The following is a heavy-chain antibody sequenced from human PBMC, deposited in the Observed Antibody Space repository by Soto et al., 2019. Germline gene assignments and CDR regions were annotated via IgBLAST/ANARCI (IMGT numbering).Heavy chain of an antibody. V-gene: IGHV3-15*01. J-gene: IGHJ6*03. D-gene: IGHD3-3*01. Sequence: GGSLRLSCAASGFTFSNAWMSWVRQAPGKGLEWVGRIKSKTDGGTTDYAAPVKGRFTISRDDSKNTLYLQMNSLKTEDTAVYYCIFVPYYYYYYYMDVWGKGTTVTVSS. CDR2: IKSKTDGGTT. CDR3: IFVPYYYYYYYMDV. CDR1: GFTFSNAW.